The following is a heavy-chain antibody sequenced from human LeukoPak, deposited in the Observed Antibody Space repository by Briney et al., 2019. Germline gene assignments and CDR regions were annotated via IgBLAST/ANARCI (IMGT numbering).Heavy chain of an antibody. CDR2: INTNTGNR. Sequence: ASVKVSCKASGYTFTSYAMNWGRQAPGQGLEGMGWINTNTGNREYAQSFTGQFVSSLDTSVSTAYLQISSLKAEDTAVYYCARVAIRYSGSYYGSEYFQHRGPRTLVTVSS. CDR1: GYTFTSYA. D-gene: IGHD1-26*01. V-gene: IGHV7-4-1*02. J-gene: IGHJ1*01. CDR3: ARVAIRYSGSYYGSEYFQH.